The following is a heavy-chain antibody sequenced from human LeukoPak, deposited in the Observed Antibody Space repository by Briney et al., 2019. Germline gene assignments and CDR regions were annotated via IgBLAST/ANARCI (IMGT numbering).Heavy chain of an antibody. CDR2: IKQDGSEK. CDR1: GFTFSSYW. Sequence: GGSLRLSCAASGFTFSSYWMSWVRQARGKGREGVANIKQDGSEKYYVDSVKGRFTISRDNAKSSLYLQMNSLRAEDTAVYYCAKAKGWLQIFDYWGQGTLVIVSS. J-gene: IGHJ4*02. V-gene: IGHV3-7*01. D-gene: IGHD6-19*01. CDR3: AKAKGWLQIFDY.